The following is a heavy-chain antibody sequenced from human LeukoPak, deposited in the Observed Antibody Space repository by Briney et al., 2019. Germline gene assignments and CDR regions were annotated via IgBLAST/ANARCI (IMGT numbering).Heavy chain of an antibody. CDR2: IYTSGST. Sequence: SETLSLTCTVSGGSISSYYWSWLRQPPGKGLEWIGYIYTSGSTNYNPSLKSRVTISVDTSKNQFSLKLSSVTAADTAVYYCARGGMGASPEEYSGYDYGDWGQGTLVTVSS. D-gene: IGHD5-12*01. CDR3: ARGGMGASPEEYSGYDYGD. V-gene: IGHV4-4*09. CDR1: GGSISSYY. J-gene: IGHJ4*02.